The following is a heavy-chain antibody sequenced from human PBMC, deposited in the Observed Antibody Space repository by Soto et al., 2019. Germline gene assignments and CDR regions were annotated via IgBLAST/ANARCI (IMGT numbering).Heavy chain of an antibody. J-gene: IGHJ6*02. D-gene: IGHD3-10*01. CDR3: XXEWEELDLNYYGMDV. Sequence: ASVKVSCKAAGYTFTSYGISWVRQAPGQGLEWMGWISGYNGNTNYAQKLQGRGXXTXXXXXXXXXXXXXXXXXXDTXXXXXXXEWEELDLNYYGMDVWGQGTTVTVSS. CDR2: ISGYNGNT. V-gene: IGHV1-18*01. CDR1: GYTFTSYG.